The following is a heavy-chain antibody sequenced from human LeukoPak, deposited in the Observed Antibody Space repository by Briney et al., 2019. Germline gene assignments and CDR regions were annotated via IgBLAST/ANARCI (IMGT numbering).Heavy chain of an antibody. CDR1: GFTFSSYW. CDR3: ARTSNSYRPQDAFDI. V-gene: IGHV3-7*01. Sequence: GGSLRLSCAASGFTFSSYWMSWVRQAPGKGLEWVANIKQDGSEKYYVDSVKGRFTISRDNAKNSLYLQMNSLRAEDTAVYYCARTSNSYRPQDAFDIWGQGTMVTVSS. J-gene: IGHJ3*02. CDR2: IKQDGSEK. D-gene: IGHD5-18*01.